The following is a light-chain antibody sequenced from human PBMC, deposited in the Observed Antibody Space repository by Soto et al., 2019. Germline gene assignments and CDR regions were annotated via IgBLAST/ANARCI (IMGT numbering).Light chain of an antibody. CDR2: KAS. J-gene: IGKJ1*01. CDR1: QSINNW. CDR3: QQYNFNLYSWT. Sequence: DIQMTQSPSTLSASVGDRVTITCRASQSINNWLAWFQQKPGKAPKLLIYKASSLESGVPSRFSGSGYGTEFTLTISGLQPDDFATYFCQQYNFNLYSWTFGQGTKVDIK. V-gene: IGKV1-5*03.